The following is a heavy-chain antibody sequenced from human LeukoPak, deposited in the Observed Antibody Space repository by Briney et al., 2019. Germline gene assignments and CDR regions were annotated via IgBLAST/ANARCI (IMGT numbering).Heavy chain of an antibody. J-gene: IGHJ5*02. CDR2: IYYSGST. V-gene: IGHV4-59*12. D-gene: IGHD2-21*02. CDR1: GGSISSYY. CDR3: ARLRVTTGKFDP. Sequence: SETLSLTCTVSGGSISSYYWSWIRQPPGKGLEWIGYIYYSGSTNYNPSLKSRVTISVDTSKNQFSLKLSSVTAADTAVYYCARLRVTTGKFDPWGQGTLVTVSS.